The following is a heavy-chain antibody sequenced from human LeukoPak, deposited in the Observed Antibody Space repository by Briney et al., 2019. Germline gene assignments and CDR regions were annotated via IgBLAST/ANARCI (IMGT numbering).Heavy chain of an antibody. D-gene: IGHD3-22*01. J-gene: IGHJ4*02. V-gene: IGHV3-66*01. CDR1: GFTVSSNY. CDR2: IYSGGST. CDR3: ARGHDYDSSVAY. Sequence: GGSLRLSCAASGFTVSSNYMSWVRQAPGKGLEWVSVIYSGGSTCYADSVKGRFSISRDNSKNTVDLQMNSLRAEDTAVYYCARGHDYDSSVAYWGQGTLVTVSS.